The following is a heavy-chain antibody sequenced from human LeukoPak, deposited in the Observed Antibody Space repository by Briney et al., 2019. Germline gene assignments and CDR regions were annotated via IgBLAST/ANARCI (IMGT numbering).Heavy chain of an antibody. CDR1: GGSIGSRAYY. V-gene: IGHV4-61*08. CDR3: ARGLGIFGVAPGAFDI. CDR2: IYYSGST. Sequence: SETLSLTCTVSGGSIGSRAYYWSWIRQPPGKGLEWIGYIYYSGSTNYNPSLKSRVTISVDTSKNQFSLKLSSVTAADTAVYYCARGLGIFGVAPGAFDIWGQGTMVTVSS. D-gene: IGHD3-3*01. J-gene: IGHJ3*02.